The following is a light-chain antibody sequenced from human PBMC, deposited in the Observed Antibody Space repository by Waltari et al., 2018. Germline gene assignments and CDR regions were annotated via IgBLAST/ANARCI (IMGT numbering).Light chain of an antibody. CDR1: SPRRYY. CDR3: HSRETFSTRL. J-gene: IGLJ2*01. Sequence: SSDLTQDPSLSVALGQTVRITCQGDSPRRYYANWYQQRPGQAPILVLYGPDNRPSGIPDRFSGSTSGNTASLTITGAQAEDEADYYCHSRETFSTRLFGGGTRLTV. CDR2: GPD. V-gene: IGLV3-19*01.